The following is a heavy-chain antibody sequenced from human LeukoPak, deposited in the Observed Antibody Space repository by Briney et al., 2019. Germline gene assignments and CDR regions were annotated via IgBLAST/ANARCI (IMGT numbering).Heavy chain of an antibody. Sequence: GGSLRLSCAASGFIFSSYSMNWVRPAPGKGLEWVSYISSSRSYIYYADSVKGRFTISRDNAKNSLYLQMNSLRAEDTAVYYCARDRDGYDILTGHYYYYMDVWGKGTTVTISS. CDR3: ARDRDGYDILTGHYYYYMDV. CDR2: ISSSRSYI. D-gene: IGHD3-9*01. J-gene: IGHJ6*03. V-gene: IGHV3-21*01. CDR1: GFIFSSYS.